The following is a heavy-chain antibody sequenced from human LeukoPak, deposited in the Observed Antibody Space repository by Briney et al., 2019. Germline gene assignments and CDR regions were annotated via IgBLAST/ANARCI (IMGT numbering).Heavy chain of an antibody. CDR1: GFTFDDFG. D-gene: IGHD2-2*01. V-gene: IGHV3-20*04. J-gene: IGHJ4*02. Sequence: PGGSLRLSCVASGFTFDDFGLSWVRQVPGRGPEWVARISWNGANTGYADSVEGRFTISRDNAENSLFLQMNSLTADDTALYYCARDHCSSTTCYFEDWGQGTLVTVSS. CDR3: ARDHCSSTTCYFED. CDR2: ISWNGANT.